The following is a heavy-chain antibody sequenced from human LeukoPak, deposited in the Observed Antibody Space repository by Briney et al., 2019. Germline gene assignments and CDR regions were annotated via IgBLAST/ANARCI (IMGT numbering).Heavy chain of an antibody. V-gene: IGHV3-49*03. J-gene: IGHJ3*02. CDR3: TRYCSGGSCYGAFDI. Sequence: RSLRLSCTASGFTFGDYAMSWFRQAPGKGLEWVGFIRSKAYGGTTEYAASVKGRFTISRDDSKSIAYLQMNSLKTEDTAVYYCTRYCSGGSCYGAFDIWGQGTMVTVSS. CDR2: IRSKAYGGTT. D-gene: IGHD2-15*01. CDR1: GFTFGDYA.